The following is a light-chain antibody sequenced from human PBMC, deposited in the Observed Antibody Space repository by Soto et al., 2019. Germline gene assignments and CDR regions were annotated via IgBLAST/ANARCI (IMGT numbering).Light chain of an antibody. CDR3: SSYAGSSTLWV. J-gene: IGLJ3*02. Sequence: QSALTQPASVSGSPGQSITISCTGTSSDVGGYKYVSWYQQHPGKAPKLMIYEVSDRPSGVSNRFSGSKSGNTASLTISGLQAEDEADYYCSSYAGSSTLWVFGGGTKLTVL. CDR2: EVS. V-gene: IGLV2-14*01. CDR1: SSDVGGYKY.